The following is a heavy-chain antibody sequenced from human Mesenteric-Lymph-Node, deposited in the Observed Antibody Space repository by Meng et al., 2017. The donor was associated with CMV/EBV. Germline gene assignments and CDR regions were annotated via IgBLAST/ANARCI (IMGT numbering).Heavy chain of an antibody. CDR2: IYYSGST. D-gene: IGHD3-3*01. Sequence: GSLRLSCTVSGGSISSSSYYWGWIRQPPGKGLVWIGSIYYSGSTYYNPSLKSRVTISVDTSKNQFSLKLSSVTAADTAVYYCERDRLVLRFLVWSRWFDPWGQGTLVTVSS. CDR3: ERDRLVLRFLVWSRWFDP. J-gene: IGHJ5*02. V-gene: IGHV4-39*07. CDR1: GGSISSSSYY.